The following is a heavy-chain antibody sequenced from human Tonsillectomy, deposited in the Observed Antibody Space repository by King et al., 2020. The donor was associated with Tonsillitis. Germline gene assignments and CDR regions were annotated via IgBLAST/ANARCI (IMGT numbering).Heavy chain of an antibody. CDR2: IYPDDSDT. CDR3: ARLWSHVDTVSTSPPYYFDY. Sequence: VQLVQSGAEVKKSGESLKISCKGSGYSFSFYWIAWVRQMPGKGLEWMGVIYPDDSDTKYSPSFQGQVTISADRSISTAYLQWSSLKASDPAIYYCARLWSHVDTVSTSPPYYFDYWGQGTLVTVSA. CDR1: GYSFSFYW. D-gene: IGHD5/OR15-5a*01. V-gene: IGHV5-51*03. J-gene: IGHJ4*02.